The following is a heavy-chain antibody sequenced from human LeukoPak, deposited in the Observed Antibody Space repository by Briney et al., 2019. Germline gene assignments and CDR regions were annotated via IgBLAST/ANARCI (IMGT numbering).Heavy chain of an antibody. CDR2: IYTSGST. J-gene: IGHJ3*02. CDR1: GGSISSGSYY. Sequence: PSETLSLTCTVSGGSISSGSYYWSWIRQPAGKGLEWIGRIYTSGSTNYNPSLKSRVTISVDTSKNQFSLKLSSVTAADTAVYYCARDQDDYGDYGGAFDIWGQGTMVTVSS. CDR3: ARDQDDYGDYGGAFDI. D-gene: IGHD4-17*01. V-gene: IGHV4-61*02.